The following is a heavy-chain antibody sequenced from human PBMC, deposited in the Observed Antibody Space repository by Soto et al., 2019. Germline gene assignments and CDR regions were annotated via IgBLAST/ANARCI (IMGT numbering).Heavy chain of an antibody. V-gene: IGHV4-34*01. D-gene: IGHD2-15*01. CDR1: GGSFSGYY. CDR3: ARVGGKYCSGGSCYGSRHAFDI. CDR2: INYSGST. Sequence: PSETLSLTCAVYGGSFSGYYWSWIRQPPGKGLEWIGEINYSGSTNYNPSLKSRVTISVDTSKNQFSLKLSSVTAADTAVYYCARVGGKYCSGGSCYGSRHAFDIWGQGTMVTVSS. J-gene: IGHJ3*02.